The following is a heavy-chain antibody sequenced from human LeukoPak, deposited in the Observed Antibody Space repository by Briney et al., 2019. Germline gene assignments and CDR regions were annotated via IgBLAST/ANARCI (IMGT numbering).Heavy chain of an antibody. CDR3: ARAPRYYYDSSGYWGHDAFDI. V-gene: IGHV4-59*01. CDR2: IYYSGST. D-gene: IGHD3-22*01. CDR1: GGSISSYY. Sequence: SETLSLTCTVSGGSISSYYGSWIRQPPGKGLEWIGYIYYSGSTNYNPSLKSRVTISVDTSKNQFSLKLSSVTAADTAVYYCARAPRYYYDSSGYWGHDAFDIWGQGTMVTVSS. J-gene: IGHJ3*02.